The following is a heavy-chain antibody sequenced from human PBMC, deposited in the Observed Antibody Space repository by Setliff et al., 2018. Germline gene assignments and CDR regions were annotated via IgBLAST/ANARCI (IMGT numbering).Heavy chain of an antibody. D-gene: IGHD1-1*01. J-gene: IGHJ4*02. CDR1: GGSFSDYY. Sequence: SETLSLTCTVYGGSFSDYYWGWIRQSPGKRPEWIAEINQSGNTNYNPSLNSRVTMSVDTSKRQFSLKLGSATAADTAVYYCARDMGQPYYFESWGLGTPVTVSS. CDR3: ARDMGQPYYFES. V-gene: IGHV4-34*10. CDR2: INQSGNT.